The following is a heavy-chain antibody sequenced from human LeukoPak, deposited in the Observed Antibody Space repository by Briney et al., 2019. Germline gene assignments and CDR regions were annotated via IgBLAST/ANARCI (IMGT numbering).Heavy chain of an antibody. J-gene: IGHJ4*02. D-gene: IGHD6-13*01. Sequence: SETLSLTCAVYGGSFSGDYWSWNRQPPGKGLEWIGEINHSGSTNYNPSLKSRVTISVDTSKNQFSLKLSSVTAADTAVYYCARGQGIAAAGTYQLDYWGQGTLVTVSS. V-gene: IGHV4-34*01. CDR1: GGSFSGDY. CDR3: ARGQGIAAAGTYQLDY. CDR2: INHSGST.